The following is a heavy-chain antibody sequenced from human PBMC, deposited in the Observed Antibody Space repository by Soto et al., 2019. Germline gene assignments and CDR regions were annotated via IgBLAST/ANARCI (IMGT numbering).Heavy chain of an antibody. Sequence: ASVKVSCKASGYTFTSYGISWVRQAPGQGLGWMGWISAYNGNTNYAQKLQGRVTMTTDTSTSTAYMELRSLRSDDTAVYYCARHDILTGYSSPLPPLFDYWGQGTLVTVSS. V-gene: IGHV1-18*01. D-gene: IGHD3-9*01. CDR3: ARHDILTGYSSPLPPLFDY. CDR2: ISAYNGNT. CDR1: GYTFTSYG. J-gene: IGHJ4*02.